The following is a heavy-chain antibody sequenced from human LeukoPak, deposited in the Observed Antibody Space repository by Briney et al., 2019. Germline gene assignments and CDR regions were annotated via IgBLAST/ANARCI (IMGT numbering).Heavy chain of an antibody. CDR2: INPNSGGT. Sequence: ASVKVSCKASGYTFTGYYMHWVRQAPGQGLEWMGWINPNSGGTNYAQKFQGRVTMTRDTSISTAYMELSRLRSDDTAVYYCARERWSRTTFTYNWFDPWGQGTLVTVSS. D-gene: IGHD4-17*01. CDR1: GYTFTGYY. CDR3: ARERWSRTTFTYNWFDP. V-gene: IGHV1-2*02. J-gene: IGHJ5*02.